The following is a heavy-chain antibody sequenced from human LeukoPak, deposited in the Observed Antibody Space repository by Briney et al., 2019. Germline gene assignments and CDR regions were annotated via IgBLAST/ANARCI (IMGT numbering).Heavy chain of an antibody. CDR1: GFTFSSYA. D-gene: IGHD3-9*01. J-gene: IGHJ6*03. Sequence: GRSLRLSCAASGFTFSSYAMHWVRQAPGKGLEWVAVISYDGSNKYYADSVKGRFTISRDNSKNTLYLQMNSLRAEDTAVYYCARDPTPRYFDWLSSDYYYYYMDVWGKGTTVTVSS. V-gene: IGHV3-30-3*01. CDR3: ARDPTPRYFDWLSSDYYYYYMDV. CDR2: ISYDGSNK.